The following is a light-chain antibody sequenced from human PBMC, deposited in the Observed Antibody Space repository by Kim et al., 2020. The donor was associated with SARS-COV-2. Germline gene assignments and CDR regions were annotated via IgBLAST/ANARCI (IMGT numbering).Light chain of an antibody. CDR3: NSRGSNDNVL. V-gene: IGLV3-19*01. CDR1: RLRSYY. CDR2: GKN. J-gene: IGLJ2*01. Sequence: PLGQTVTLTCQGDRLRSYYATWYQQKPGQAPIVFIYGKNNRPSGIPDRFSGSSSGDTASLTITGTQAGDEADYYCNSRGSNDNVLFGGGTQLTVL.